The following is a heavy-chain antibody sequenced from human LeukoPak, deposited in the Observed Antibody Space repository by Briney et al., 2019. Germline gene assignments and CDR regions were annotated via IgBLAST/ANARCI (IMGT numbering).Heavy chain of an antibody. J-gene: IGHJ4*02. Sequence: SVKVSCKASGGTFSSYAISWVRQAPGQGLEWMGGIIPIFGTANYAQKFQGRVTITADESTSTAYMELSSLRSEGTAVYYCARAGRAVAGLGIDYWGQGTLVTVSS. CDR3: ARAGRAVAGLGIDY. V-gene: IGHV1-69*13. CDR2: IIPIFGTA. D-gene: IGHD6-19*01. CDR1: GGTFSSYA.